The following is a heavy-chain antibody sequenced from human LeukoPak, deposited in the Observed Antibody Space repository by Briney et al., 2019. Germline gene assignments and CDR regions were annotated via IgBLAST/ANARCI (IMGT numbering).Heavy chain of an antibody. Sequence: PGGSLRLSCAASGFTFSSYSMNWVRQAPGKGLEWVSSISSSSYIYYADSVKGRFTISRDNAKNSLYLQMNSLRAEDTAVYYRARHSSRSGSFDYWGQGTLVTVSS. CDR1: GFTFSSYS. J-gene: IGHJ4*02. CDR3: ARHSSRSGSFDY. D-gene: IGHD6-13*01. CDR2: ISSSSYI. V-gene: IGHV3-21*01.